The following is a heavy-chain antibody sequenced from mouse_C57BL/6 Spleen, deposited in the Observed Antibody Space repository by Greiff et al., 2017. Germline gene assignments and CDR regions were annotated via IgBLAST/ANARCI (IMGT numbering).Heavy chain of an antibody. D-gene: IGHD2-12*01. CDR2: IDPETGDS. CDR3: TTQERRYWYIDY. J-gene: IGHJ1*03. CDR1: GFNIKDDY. Sequence: VQLQQSGAELVRPGASVKLSCTASGFNIKDDYMHWVQQRPEQGLEWIGWIDPETGDSEYASKFQGKGTITADRSANKAYLQLSSLTSEDTAGYYCTTQERRYWYIDYWGTGTTVTVSS. V-gene: IGHV14-4*01.